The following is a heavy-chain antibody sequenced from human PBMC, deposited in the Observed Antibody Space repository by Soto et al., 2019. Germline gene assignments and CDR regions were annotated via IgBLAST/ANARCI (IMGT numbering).Heavy chain of an antibody. V-gene: IGHV6-1*01. D-gene: IGHD1-1*01. Sequence: KQSQTLSLTCAISGDSVSSNSAAWNWIRQSPSRGLEWLGRTYYRSKWYNDYAVSVKSRITINPDTSKNQFSLQLNSVTPEDTAVYYCARVQLERYYYYYYGMDVWGQGTTVTVSS. J-gene: IGHJ6*02. CDR2: TYYRSKWYN. CDR1: GDSVSSNSAA. CDR3: ARVQLERYYYYYYGMDV.